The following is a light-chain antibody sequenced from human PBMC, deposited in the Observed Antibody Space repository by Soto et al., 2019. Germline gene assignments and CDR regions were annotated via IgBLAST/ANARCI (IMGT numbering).Light chain of an antibody. CDR3: QSYDSSRSVHVV. Sequence: QSALTQPPSVSGAPGQRVTISCTGSSSNIGAGYDVHWYQQLPGTAPKLLIYGNSNRPSGVPDRFSGSKSGTSASLAITGLQAEDEADYYCQSYDSSRSVHVVFGGGTKVTVL. CDR1: SSNIGAGYD. V-gene: IGLV1-40*01. CDR2: GNS. J-gene: IGLJ2*01.